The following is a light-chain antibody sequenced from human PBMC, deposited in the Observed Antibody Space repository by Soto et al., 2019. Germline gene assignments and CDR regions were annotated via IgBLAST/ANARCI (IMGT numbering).Light chain of an antibody. CDR3: QQTNSFPIT. CDR1: QGIGTW. Sequence: DVQVTQSPSFVSASVGDRVTITCRARQGIGTWLAWYQQKPGAAPNLLISGASNLESVVPARFSGSGLGTHFTFTIVSLQPEDSATYYCQQTNSFPITFGQGTRLEI. V-gene: IGKV1D-12*01. CDR2: GAS. J-gene: IGKJ5*01.